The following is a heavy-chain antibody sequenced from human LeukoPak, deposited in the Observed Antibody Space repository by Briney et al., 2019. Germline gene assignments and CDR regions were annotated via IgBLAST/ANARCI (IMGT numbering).Heavy chain of an antibody. CDR2: IYYSGST. Sequence: SETLSLTCTVSGGSVSSYYWSWIRQPPGKGLEWIGYIYYSGSTNYNPSLKSRATISVDTSKNQFSLKLSSVTAADTAVYYCARDLGGSSWVFDYWGQGTLVTVSS. J-gene: IGHJ4*02. D-gene: IGHD6-13*01. CDR3: ARDLGGSSWVFDY. V-gene: IGHV4-59*02. CDR1: GGSVSSYY.